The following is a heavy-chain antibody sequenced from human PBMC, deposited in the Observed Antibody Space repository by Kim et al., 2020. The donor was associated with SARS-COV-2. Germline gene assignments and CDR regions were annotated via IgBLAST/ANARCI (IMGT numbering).Heavy chain of an antibody. J-gene: IGHJ4*02. V-gene: IGHV4-39*01. Sequence: NPSLKSRFTISVDTSKNQFSLKLSSVTAADTAVYYCARGYRAAAGTWLDYWGQGTLVTVSS. CDR3: ARGYRAAAGTWLDY. D-gene: IGHD6-13*01.